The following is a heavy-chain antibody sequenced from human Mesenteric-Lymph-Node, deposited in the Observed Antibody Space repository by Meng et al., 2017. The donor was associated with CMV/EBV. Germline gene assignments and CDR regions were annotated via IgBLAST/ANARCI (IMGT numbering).Heavy chain of an antibody. CDR3: ARARGAVHFDY. CDR1: GNTFTNYD. V-gene: IGHV1-8*01. Sequence: ASVKVSCKASGNTFTNYDINWVRQATGQGLEWMGWMNPNSGNTGSAQKFQGRVTMTWNTSIGTAYMELRSLRSDDTAMYYCARARGAVHFDYWGQGTQVTVSS. D-gene: IGHD1-26*01. J-gene: IGHJ4*02. CDR2: MNPNSGNT.